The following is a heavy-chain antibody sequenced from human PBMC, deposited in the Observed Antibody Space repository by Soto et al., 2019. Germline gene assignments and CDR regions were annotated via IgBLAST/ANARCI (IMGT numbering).Heavy chain of an antibody. CDR3: ARDYYDILTGYYLYYFDY. J-gene: IGHJ4*02. CDR1: GGTFSSYS. CDR2: ISSSSSYI. V-gene: IGHV3-21*01. D-gene: IGHD3-9*01. Sequence: TGGSLRLSCAAAGGTFSSYSMNWVRQDPGKGLEWVSSISSSSSYIYYADSVKGRFTISRDNAKNSLYLQMNSLRAEDTAVYYCARDYYDILTGYYLYYFDYLGQGTLVTVSS.